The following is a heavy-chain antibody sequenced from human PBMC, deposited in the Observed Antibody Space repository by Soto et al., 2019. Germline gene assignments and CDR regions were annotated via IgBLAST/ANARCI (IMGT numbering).Heavy chain of an antibody. Sequence: PRGSLRLSCAASGFTFSSYAMHWVRQAPGKGLEWVAVISYDGSNKYYADSVKGRFTISRDNSKNTLYLQMNSLRAEDTAVYYCAKARTTKYYFDYWGQGTLVTVSS. J-gene: IGHJ4*02. D-gene: IGHD1-1*01. CDR2: ISYDGSNK. CDR3: AKARTTKYYFDY. CDR1: GFTFSSYA. V-gene: IGHV3-30-3*01.